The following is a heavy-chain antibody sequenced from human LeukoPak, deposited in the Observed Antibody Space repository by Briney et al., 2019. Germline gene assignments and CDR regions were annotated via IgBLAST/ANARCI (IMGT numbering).Heavy chain of an antibody. V-gene: IGHV1-2*06. CDR2: IKPNSGGT. D-gene: IGHD3-22*01. J-gene: IGHJ4*02. CDR3: ARGYDSSGYYYY. Sequence: ASVKVCCKASGYSCTGYHMHRVRNAPRQVIKRMGRIKPNSGGTNDAQKFQGRVTMPRDTSISTAYMELSRLRSDDTAVYYYARGYDSSGYYYYWGQGTLVTVSS. CDR1: GYSCTGYH.